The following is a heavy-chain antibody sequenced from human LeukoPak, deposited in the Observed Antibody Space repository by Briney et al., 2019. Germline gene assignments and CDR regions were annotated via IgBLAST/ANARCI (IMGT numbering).Heavy chain of an antibody. Sequence: GGSLRLSCAASGFTFSSYAMSWVRQVPGTGLEWVSGISGSGDDTYYADSVKGRFTISRDNSKNTLYLQMNSLRAEDTAVYYCAKRYLFDYWGQGTLVTVSS. D-gene: IGHD1-1*01. CDR1: GFTFSSYA. V-gene: IGHV3-23*01. CDR2: ISGSGDDT. J-gene: IGHJ4*02. CDR3: AKRYLFDY.